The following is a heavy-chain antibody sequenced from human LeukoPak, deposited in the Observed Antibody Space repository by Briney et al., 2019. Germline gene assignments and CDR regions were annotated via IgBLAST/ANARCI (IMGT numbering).Heavy chain of an antibody. CDR3: ARGSGYYSYDAFDI. CDR2: INRDGSST. CDR1: GFTFSSYW. V-gene: IGHV3-74*01. Sequence: GGSLRLSCAASGFTFSSYWMHWVRQVPGKGLVWVSRINRDGSSTSCADSVKGRFTISRDNAKNTLYLQMNSLRAEDTAVYYCARGSGYYSYDAFDIWGQGTMVTVSP. D-gene: IGHD3-22*01. J-gene: IGHJ3*02.